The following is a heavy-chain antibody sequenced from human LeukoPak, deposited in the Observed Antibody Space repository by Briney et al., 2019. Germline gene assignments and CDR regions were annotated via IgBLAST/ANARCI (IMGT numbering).Heavy chain of an antibody. CDR3: ARDVRGYSGYASDAFDI. V-gene: IGHV4-4*07. J-gene: IGHJ3*02. Sequence: SETLSLTCTVSGGSISSYYWSWIRQPAGKGLEWVGRIYTSGGTNYNPSLKSRVTMSVDTSKNQFSLKLSSVTAADTAVYYCARDVRGYSGYASDAFDIWGQGTMVTVSS. D-gene: IGHD5-12*01. CDR1: GGSISSYY. CDR2: IYTSGGT.